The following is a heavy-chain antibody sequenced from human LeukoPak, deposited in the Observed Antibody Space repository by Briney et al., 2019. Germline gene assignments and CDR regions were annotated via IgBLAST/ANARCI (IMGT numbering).Heavy chain of an antibody. J-gene: IGHJ4*02. D-gene: IGHD6-19*01. CDR3: AKPSYSSGWYDY. Sequence: GGSLRLSCAASGFPFRSYAMNWVRQAPGKGLEWVSAICGSGGSTYYADSVKGRFTISRDNSRNTLYLQMNSLRAEDTAVYCCAKPSYSSGWYDYWGQGILVTVSS. V-gene: IGHV3-23*01. CDR1: GFPFRSYA. CDR2: ICGSGGST.